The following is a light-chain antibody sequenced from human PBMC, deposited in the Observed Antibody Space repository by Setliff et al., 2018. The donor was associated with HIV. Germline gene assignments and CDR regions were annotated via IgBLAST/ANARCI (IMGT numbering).Light chain of an antibody. Sequence: QSALTQPPSVSGSPGQSVTISCTGTSSDVGRYNRVSWYQQPPGTAPNLMIYEVTNRPSGVPDRFSGSKSGNTASLTISGLQAEDEGDYYCSSYAITNTLPFGTGTKVTVL. J-gene: IGLJ1*01. V-gene: IGLV2-18*02. CDR1: SSDVGRYNR. CDR3: SSYAITNTLP. CDR2: EVT.